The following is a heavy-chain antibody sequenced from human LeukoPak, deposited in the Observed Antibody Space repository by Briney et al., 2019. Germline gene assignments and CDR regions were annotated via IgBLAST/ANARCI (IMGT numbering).Heavy chain of an antibody. V-gene: IGHV3-21*01. Sequence: PGGPLRLSCAASGFTFSSYMMNWVRQAPGKGLEWVSSINSGSTYTYYTESVKGRFTVSRDNAKNSLFLQMNSLRAEDTVIYYCARSLTTLTYEGYWGQGTLVTVSS. CDR3: ARSLTTLTYEGY. CDR2: INSGSTYT. J-gene: IGHJ4*02. CDR1: GFTFSSYM. D-gene: IGHD1-1*01.